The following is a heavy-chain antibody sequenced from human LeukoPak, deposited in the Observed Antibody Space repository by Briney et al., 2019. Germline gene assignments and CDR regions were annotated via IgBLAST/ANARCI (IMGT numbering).Heavy chain of an antibody. J-gene: IGHJ4*02. V-gene: IGHV3-23*01. Sequence: GGSLRLSCAGSGFTFSSHAMSWVRQAPGKGLEWVSSISGSGGTTYYADSVKGRFTISRDNSKNTVYLQMNSLRAEDTAVYYCAKSRSGSYLTFDYWGQGTLVTVSS. D-gene: IGHD3-10*01. CDR2: ISGSGGTT. CDR3: AKSRSGSYLTFDY. CDR1: GFTFSSHA.